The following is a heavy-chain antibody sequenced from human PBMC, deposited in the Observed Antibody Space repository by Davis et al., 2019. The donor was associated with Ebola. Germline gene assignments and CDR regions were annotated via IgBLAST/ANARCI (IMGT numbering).Heavy chain of an antibody. CDR2: IYDQST. D-gene: IGHD6-19*01. Sequence: GESLKISCTASGFTVSSNHMSWVRQAPGKGLEWVSVIYDQSTAYADAVRGRFIISRDKSSNTLYLEMSSLRVDDTAVYYCATTQWLREFDNWGQGTLVTVSS. CDR1: GFTVSSNH. J-gene: IGHJ4*02. V-gene: IGHV3-53*05. CDR3: ATTQWLREFDN.